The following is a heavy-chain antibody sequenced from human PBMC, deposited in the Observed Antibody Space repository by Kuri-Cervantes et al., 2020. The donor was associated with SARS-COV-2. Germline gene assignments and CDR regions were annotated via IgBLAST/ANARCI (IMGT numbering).Heavy chain of an antibody. CDR1: GFTFGSYA. CDR2: ISSSSSAI. V-gene: IGHV3-48*01. J-gene: IGHJ4*02. Sequence: GESLKISCAASGFTFGSYAMNWVRQAPGKGLEWVSYISSSSSAIYYPDSVKGRFTMSRDNAKNSLYLQMNSLRAEDTAVYYCATAVREPFGGYWGQGTPVTVSS. CDR3: ATAVREPFGGY. D-gene: IGHD3-16*01.